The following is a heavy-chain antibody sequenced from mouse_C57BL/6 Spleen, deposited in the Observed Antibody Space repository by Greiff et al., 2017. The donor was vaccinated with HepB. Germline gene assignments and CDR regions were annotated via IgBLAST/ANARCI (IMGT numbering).Heavy chain of an antibody. CDR1: GYSFTGYY. V-gene: IGHV1-42*01. CDR3: ARGREMDY. Sequence: EVKLMESGPELVKPGASVKISCKASGYSFTGYYMNWVKQSPEKSLEWIGEINPSTGGTTYNQKFKAKATLTVDKSSSTAYMQLKSLTSEDSAVYYCARGREMDYWGQGTSVTVSS. J-gene: IGHJ4*01. CDR2: INPSTGGT.